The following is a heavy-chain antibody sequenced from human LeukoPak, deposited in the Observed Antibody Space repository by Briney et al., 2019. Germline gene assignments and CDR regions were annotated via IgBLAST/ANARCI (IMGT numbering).Heavy chain of an antibody. V-gene: IGHV3-21*01. D-gene: IGHD1-26*01. Sequence: PGGSLRLSCAASGFTFSSYSMNWVRQAPGKGLEWVSSISSSSSYIYYADSVKGRFTISRDNAKNSLYLQMNSLRAEDTAVYYCARLGGGYLRRSDYWGQGTLVTVSS. CDR1: GFTFSSYS. CDR3: ARLGGGYLRRSDY. CDR2: ISSSSSYI. J-gene: IGHJ4*02.